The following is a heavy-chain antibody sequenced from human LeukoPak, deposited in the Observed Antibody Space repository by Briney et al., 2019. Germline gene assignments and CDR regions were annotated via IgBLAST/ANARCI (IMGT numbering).Heavy chain of an antibody. CDR1: GGSISSSSYY. D-gene: IGHD2-15*01. J-gene: IGHJ6*03. Sequence: SETLPLTCTVSGGSISSSSYYWGWIRQPPGKGLEWIGSIYYSGSTYYNPSLKSRVTMSVDTSKNQFSLKLSSVTAADTAVYYCAGLADIVVAGYYYMDVWGKGTTVTISS. CDR3: AGLADIVVAGYYYMDV. V-gene: IGHV4-39*07. CDR2: IYYSGST.